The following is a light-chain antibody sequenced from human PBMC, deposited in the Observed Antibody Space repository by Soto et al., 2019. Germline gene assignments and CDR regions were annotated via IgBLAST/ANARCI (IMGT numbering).Light chain of an antibody. CDR2: DVS. V-gene: IGLV2-14*01. CDR3: TSYTSSSTLVV. CDR1: SSDVGGSNY. Sequence: QSVLTQPASVSGSPGQSITISCTGTSSDVGGSNYVSWYQLHPGKAPKLMIYDVSNRPSGVSNRFSGSKSGNTASLTISGLQAEDEADYYCTSYTSSSTLVVFGGGTKLTVL. J-gene: IGLJ2*01.